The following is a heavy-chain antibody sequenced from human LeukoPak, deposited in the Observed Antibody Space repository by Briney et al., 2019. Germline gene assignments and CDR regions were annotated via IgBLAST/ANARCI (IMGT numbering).Heavy chain of an antibody. Sequence: ASVKVSYKASGYSFTSYGISWVRQAPGQGLEWMGWISGYNGNTNSAQKLQGRVTMTTDTSTTTAYMELRSLRSDDTAVYYCARVVWASGSSTGEFDYWGQGTLVTVSS. V-gene: IGHV1-18*01. CDR1: GYSFTSYG. CDR3: ARVVWASGSSTGEFDY. J-gene: IGHJ4*02. D-gene: IGHD3-16*01. CDR2: ISGYNGNT.